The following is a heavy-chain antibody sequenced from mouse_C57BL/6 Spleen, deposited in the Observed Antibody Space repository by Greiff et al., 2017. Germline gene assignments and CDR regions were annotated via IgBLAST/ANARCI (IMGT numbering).Heavy chain of an antibody. J-gene: IGHJ2*01. Sequence: QVQLQQPGAELVMPGASVKLSCKASGYTFTSYWMHWVKQRPGQGLEWIGEIDPSDSYTNYNQKFKGKSTLTVDKSSSTAYMQLSSLTSEDSAVYYCARGRNRNYFDYWGQGTTLTVSS. CDR1: GYTFTSYW. CDR2: IDPSDSYT. CDR3: ARGRNRNYFDY. V-gene: IGHV1-69*01.